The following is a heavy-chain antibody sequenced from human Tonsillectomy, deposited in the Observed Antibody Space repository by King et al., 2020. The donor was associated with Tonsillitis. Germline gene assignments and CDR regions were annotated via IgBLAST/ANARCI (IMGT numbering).Heavy chain of an antibody. CDR2: ISSSSGTI. J-gene: IGHJ4*02. D-gene: IGHD4-17*01. V-gene: IGHV3-48*02. CDR3: ARSGGDYGDYGFFDY. CDR1: GFIFTSHS. Sequence: VQLVESGGGLVQPGGSLRLSCRASGFIFTSHSLNWVRQAPGKGLEWVSYISSSSGTIYYGDSVRGRFTISRDNAKNSLYLQMNSLRDEDTAVYYCARSGGDYGDYGFFDYWGQGNLVTVSS.